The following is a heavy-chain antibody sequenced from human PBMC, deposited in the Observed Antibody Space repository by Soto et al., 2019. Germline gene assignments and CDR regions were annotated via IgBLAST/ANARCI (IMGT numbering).Heavy chain of an antibody. D-gene: IGHD5-18*01. J-gene: IGHJ4*02. CDR3: AGVSSYGTYYFDY. Sequence: EVQLVESGGGLVKPGGSLRLSCAASGFTFNSYSMSWVRQAPGRGLEWVSSISSSSRYIYYADSLKGRFTVSRDNAKNSPYLQMNSLRADDTAVYYCAGVSSYGTYYFDYWGQGALVTVSS. CDR2: ISSSSRYI. V-gene: IGHV3-21*01. CDR1: GFTFNSYS.